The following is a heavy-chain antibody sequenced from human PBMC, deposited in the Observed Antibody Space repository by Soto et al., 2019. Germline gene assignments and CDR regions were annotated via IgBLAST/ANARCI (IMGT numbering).Heavy chain of an antibody. CDR1: GGSISSGGYS. D-gene: IGHD3-22*01. V-gene: IGHV4-30-2*01. CDR2: IYHSGST. J-gene: IGHJ4*02. CDR3: ARAYYYDSSGYFYFDY. Sequence: SETLSLTCAVSGGSISSGGYSWSWIRQPPGKGLEWIGYIYHSGSTYYNPSLKSRVTISVDRSKNQFSLKLSSVTAADTAVYYCARAYYYDSSGYFYFDYWGQGTLVTVSS.